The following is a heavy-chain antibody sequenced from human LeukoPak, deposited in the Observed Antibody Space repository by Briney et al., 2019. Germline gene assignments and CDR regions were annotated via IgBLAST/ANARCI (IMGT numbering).Heavy chain of an antibody. CDR1: GGSISSYY. CDR2: IYYSGST. CDR3: ARSSSGWFVDAFDI. Sequence: KPSETLSLTCTVSGGSISSYYWSWIRQPPGKGLEWIAYIYYSGSTNYNPSLKSRVTISVDTSKNQFSLKLSSVTAADTAVYYCARSSSGWFVDAFDIWGQGTMVTVSS. J-gene: IGHJ3*02. V-gene: IGHV4-59*01. D-gene: IGHD6-19*01.